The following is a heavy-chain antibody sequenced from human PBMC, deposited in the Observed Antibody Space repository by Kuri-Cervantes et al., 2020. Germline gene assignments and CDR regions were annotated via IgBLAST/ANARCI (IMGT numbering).Heavy chain of an antibody. CDR1: GYTFTSYA. V-gene: IGHV1-3*01. J-gene: IGHJ6*03. CDR2: INAGNGNT. Sequence: ASVKVSCKASGYTFTSYAMHWVRQAPGQRLEWMGWINAGNGNTKYSQKLQGRVTITRDTSASTAYMELSSLRSEDTAVYYCARAPRVSSGRDGPYYYYMDVWGKGTTVTVSS. D-gene: IGHD6-19*01. CDR3: ARAPRVSSGRDGPYYYYMDV.